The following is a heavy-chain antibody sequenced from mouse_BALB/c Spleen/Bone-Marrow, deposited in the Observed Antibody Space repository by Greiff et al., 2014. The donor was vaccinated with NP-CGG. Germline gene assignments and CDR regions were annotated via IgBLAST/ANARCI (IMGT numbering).Heavy chain of an antibody. CDR2: ISNGGGST. D-gene: IGHD1-1*01. J-gene: IGHJ4*01. CDR3: ARRGYYGSRAMDY. V-gene: IGHV5-12-2*01. CDR1: GFTFSSYT. Sequence: EVKLMESGGGLVQPGGSLKLSCAASGFTFSSYTMSWVRQTPEKRLEWVAYISNGGGSTYYPDTVKGRFTISRDNAKNTLYLQMSSLKSEDTAMYYCARRGYYGSRAMDYWGQGTSVTVSS.